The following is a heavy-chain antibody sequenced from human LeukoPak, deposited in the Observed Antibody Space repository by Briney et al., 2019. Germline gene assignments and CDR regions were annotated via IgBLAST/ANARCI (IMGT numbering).Heavy chain of an antibody. J-gene: IGHJ4*02. CDR2: IDPSDSYT. V-gene: IGHV5-10-1*01. D-gene: IGHD3-10*01. CDR1: EYSFTSYW. CDR3: ARHLRGSGSYFDY. Sequence: GESLKISCKDSEYSFTSYWISWVRQMPGKGLEWMGRIDPSDSYTNYSPSFQGHVTISVDKSISTAFLQWSSLKASDTAMYYCARHLRGSGSYFDYWGQGTLVTVSS.